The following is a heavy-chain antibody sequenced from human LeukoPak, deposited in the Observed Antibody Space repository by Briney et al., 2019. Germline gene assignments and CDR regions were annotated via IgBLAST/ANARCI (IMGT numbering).Heavy chain of an antibody. V-gene: IGHV3-30-3*01. J-gene: IGHJ4*02. CDR1: GFTFSRYA. Sequence: GGSLRLSCAASGFTFSRYAMHWVRQAPGKGLEWVALISYDANIGSNKYYAGSVKGRFTISRDNSKNTLYLQMNSLRAEDTAVYYCARDGGYDFWSGYYQDYWGQGTLVTVSS. D-gene: IGHD3-3*01. CDR2: ISYDANIGSNK. CDR3: ARDGGYDFWSGYYQDY.